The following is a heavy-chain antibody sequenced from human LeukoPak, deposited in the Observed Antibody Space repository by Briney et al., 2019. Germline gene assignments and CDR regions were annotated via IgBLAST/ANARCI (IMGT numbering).Heavy chain of an antibody. V-gene: IGHV3-74*01. CDR2: IKSDGTTT. J-gene: IGHJ4*02. CDR3: ARDLEVAAAGIDY. CDR1: GFSFSSHW. D-gene: IGHD6-13*01. Sequence: GGSLRLSCAASGFSFSSHWMHWVRQVPGKGLVWVSHIKSDGTTTSYADSVKGRFTISRDNAKNSLYLQMNSLRAEDTAVYYCARDLEVAAAGIDYWGQGTLVTVSS.